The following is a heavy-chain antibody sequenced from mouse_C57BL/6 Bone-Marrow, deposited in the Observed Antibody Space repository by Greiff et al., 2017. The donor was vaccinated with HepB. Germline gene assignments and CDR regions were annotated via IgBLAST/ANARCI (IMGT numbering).Heavy chain of an antibody. V-gene: IGHV1-84*01. D-gene: IGHD1-1*01. J-gene: IGHJ2*01. CDR3: ARQDKNLDYYVSSYFDY. Sequence: VQLQQSGPELVKPGASVKISCKASGYTFTDYYINWVKQRPGQGLEWIGWIYPGSGNTKYNEKFKGKATLTVDTSSSTAYMQLSSLTSEDSAVYFCARQDKNLDYYVSSYFDYWGQGTTLTVSS. CDR2: IYPGSGNT. CDR1: GYTFTDYY.